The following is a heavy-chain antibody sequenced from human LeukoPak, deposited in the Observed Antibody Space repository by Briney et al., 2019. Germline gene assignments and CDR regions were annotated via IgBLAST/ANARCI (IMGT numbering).Heavy chain of an antibody. CDR2: INPNSGGT. CDR1: GYTFTGYY. CDR3: ARGGYCYGNDAFDI. V-gene: IGHV1-2*02. J-gene: IGHJ3*02. Sequence: ASVKVSCKASGYTFTGYYMHWVRQAPGQGLEWMGWINPNSGGTNYAQKFQGRVTMTRDTSISTAYMELSRLRSDDTAVDYCARGGYCYGNDAFDIWGQGTMVTVSS. D-gene: IGHD5-18*01.